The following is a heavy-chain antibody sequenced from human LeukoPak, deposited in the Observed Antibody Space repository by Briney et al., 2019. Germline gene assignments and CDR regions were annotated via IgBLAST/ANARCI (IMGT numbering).Heavy chain of an antibody. D-gene: IGHD6-13*01. CDR1: GYNFTSYW. J-gene: IGHJ6*02. CDR2: IDPSDSYT. V-gene: IGHV5-10-1*01. Sequence: GESLKISCKGSGYNFTSYWTSWVRQMPGKGLEWMGRIDPSDSYTNYSPSFQGHVTISADKSISTAYLQWSSLKASDTAMYYCARLRGGSSWYYYYYGMDVWGQGTTVTVSS. CDR3: ARLRGGSSWYYYYYGMDV.